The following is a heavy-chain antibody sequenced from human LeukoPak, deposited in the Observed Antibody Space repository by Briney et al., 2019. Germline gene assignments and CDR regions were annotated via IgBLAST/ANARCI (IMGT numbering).Heavy chain of an antibody. V-gene: IGHV3-15*01. J-gene: IGHJ4*02. Sequence: GGSLRLSCEASGFTFSDYYMSWIRQAPGKGLEWVGRIKDKTDGGTTDYAAPVKGRFTISRDDSKNTLYLQMNSLKTEDTAVYYCTTPLVGATGGGEDYWGQGTLVTVSS. CDR3: TTPLVGATGGGEDY. D-gene: IGHD1-26*01. CDR2: IKDKTDGGTT. CDR1: GFTFSDYY.